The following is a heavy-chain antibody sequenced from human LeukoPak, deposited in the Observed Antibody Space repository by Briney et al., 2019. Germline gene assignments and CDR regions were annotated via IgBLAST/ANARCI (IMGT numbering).Heavy chain of an antibody. Sequence: PSETLSLTCTVSGGSISSYYWSWIRQPPGKGLEWIGYIYYSGSTNYNPSLKSRVTISVDTSKNQFSLKLSSVTAADTAVYYCARDPEWDLDYWGQGTLVTVSS. CDR1: GGSISSYY. V-gene: IGHV4-59*01. CDR2: IYYSGST. CDR3: ARDPEWDLDY. D-gene: IGHD1-26*01. J-gene: IGHJ4*02.